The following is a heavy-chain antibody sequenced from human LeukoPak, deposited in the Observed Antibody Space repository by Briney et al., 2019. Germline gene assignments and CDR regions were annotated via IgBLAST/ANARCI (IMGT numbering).Heavy chain of an antibody. V-gene: IGHV4-61*01. J-gene: IGHJ3*02. CDR1: GYSISSGYY. CDR3: ARDRSGWYHDAFDI. D-gene: IGHD6-19*01. Sequence: PSETLSLTCIVSGYSISSGYYWSWIRQPPGKGLEWIGYIYYSGSTNYNPSLKSRVTILVDTSKNQFSLRLTSVTAADTAVYYCARDRSGWYHDAFDIWGQGTMVTVSS. CDR2: IYYSGST.